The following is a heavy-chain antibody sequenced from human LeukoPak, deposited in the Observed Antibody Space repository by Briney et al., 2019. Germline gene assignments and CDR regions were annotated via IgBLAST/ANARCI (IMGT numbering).Heavy chain of an antibody. Sequence: SVKVSCKASGGTFSSYAISWVRQAPGQGLEWMGGIIPIFGTANYAQKFQGRVTITADESTSTAYMELSSLRSEDTAVYYCARDAYYDSSGYKRPFDIWGQGTMVTVSS. D-gene: IGHD3-22*01. CDR1: GGTFSSYA. CDR3: ARDAYYDSSGYKRPFDI. J-gene: IGHJ3*02. CDR2: IIPIFGTA. V-gene: IGHV1-69*13.